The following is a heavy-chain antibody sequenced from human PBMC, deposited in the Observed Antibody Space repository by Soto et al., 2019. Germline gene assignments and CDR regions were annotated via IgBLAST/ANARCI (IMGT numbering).Heavy chain of an antibody. CDR1: GFTFSSYW. J-gene: IGHJ6*02. CDR3: ARDRISRFYYYGMDV. Sequence: PGGSLRLSCAASGFTFSSYWMSWARQAPGKGLEWVANINEDGSEKYYVDSVKGRFTISRDNAKNSLYLQMNSLKAEDTAVYYCARDRISRFYYYGMDVWGQGTTVTVS. D-gene: IGHD3-3*02. CDR2: INEDGSEK. V-gene: IGHV3-7*03.